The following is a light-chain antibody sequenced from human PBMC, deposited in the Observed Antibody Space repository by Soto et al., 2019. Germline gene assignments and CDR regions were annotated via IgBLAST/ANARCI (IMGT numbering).Light chain of an antibody. CDR3: ATWDDSVYV. J-gene: IGLJ1*01. CDR1: TSNIGTNT. Sequence: QAVVTQPPSASGTPGQRVTISCSGSTSNIGTNTVNWFQHVPGTAPKLVIYTNDQRPSGVPDRFSGSRSGTSASLAISGLQSEDEADYYCATWDDSVYVFGTGTKLTVL. CDR2: TND. V-gene: IGLV1-44*01.